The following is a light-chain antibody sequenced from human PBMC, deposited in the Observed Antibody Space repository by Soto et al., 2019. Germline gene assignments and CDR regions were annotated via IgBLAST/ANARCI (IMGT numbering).Light chain of an antibody. Sequence: EIVLTQSPGTLSLSPGERATLSCRASQSVSSSYLDWHQQKPGQAPRLLIYAASRRATGIPDRFSGSGSGTDFTLTISRLEPEEFAVYYCQQYGSSPWTFGQGTKVDIK. J-gene: IGKJ1*01. CDR1: QSVSSSY. CDR3: QQYGSSPWT. V-gene: IGKV3-20*01. CDR2: AAS.